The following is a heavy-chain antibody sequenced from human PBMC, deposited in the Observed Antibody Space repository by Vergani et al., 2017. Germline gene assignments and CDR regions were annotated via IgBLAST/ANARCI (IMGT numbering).Heavy chain of an antibody. CDR3: ARPRCSSTSCYYYGMDV. CDR1: GGTFSSYA. Sequence: QVQLVQSGAEVKKPGSSVKVSCKASGGTFSSYAISWVRQAPGQGLEWMGGIIPIFGTANYAQKFQGRVTITADESTSTAYMELSSLRSEDTAVYYCARPRCSSTSCYYYGMDVWGQGTTVTVSS. V-gene: IGHV1-69*01. D-gene: IGHD2-2*01. CDR2: IIPIFGTA. J-gene: IGHJ6*02.